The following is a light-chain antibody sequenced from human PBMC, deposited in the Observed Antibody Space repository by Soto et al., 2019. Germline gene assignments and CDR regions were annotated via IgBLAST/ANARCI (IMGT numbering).Light chain of an antibody. CDR3: SSYAGSNNVV. V-gene: IGLV2-8*01. CDR2: EVS. CDR1: SSDVGGYTY. Sequence: QSVLTQPPSASGSPGQSVTISCTGTSSDVGGYTYVSWYQQHPDKAPKLMIYEVSKRPSGVPDRFSGSKSGNTASLTVSGLQAEDEADYYCSSYAGSNNVVFGGGTKLTVL. J-gene: IGLJ2*01.